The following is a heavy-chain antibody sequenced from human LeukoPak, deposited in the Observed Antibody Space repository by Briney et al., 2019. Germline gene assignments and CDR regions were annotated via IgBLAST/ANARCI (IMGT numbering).Heavy chain of an antibody. CDR1: GYTFTNYD. V-gene: IGHV1-8*01. D-gene: IGHD3-3*01. J-gene: IGHJ4*02. CDR2: VNPNSGNT. CDR3: ARGGRRITIFGVVTYLGY. Sequence: ASVKVSCKASGYTFTNYDINWVRQATGQGLEWMGWVNPNSGNTGYAQKFQGRVTMTRNTSMSTAYMELSSLRSEDTAVYYCARGGRRITIFGVVTYLGYWGQGTLVTVSS.